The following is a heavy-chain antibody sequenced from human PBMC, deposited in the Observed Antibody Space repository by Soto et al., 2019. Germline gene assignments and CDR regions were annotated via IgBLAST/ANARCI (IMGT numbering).Heavy chain of an antibody. D-gene: IGHD3-22*01. V-gene: IGHV1-69*04. CDR2: IIPILGIA. J-gene: IGHJ5*02. CDR3: ARAGDSGGYYWFDP. CDR1: GYTFTGYY. Sequence: GASVKVSCKASGYTFTGYYMHWVRQAPGQGLEWMGRIIPILGIANYAQKFQGRVTITADKSTSTAYMELSSLRSEDTAVYYCARAGDSGGYYWFDPWGQGTLVTVSS.